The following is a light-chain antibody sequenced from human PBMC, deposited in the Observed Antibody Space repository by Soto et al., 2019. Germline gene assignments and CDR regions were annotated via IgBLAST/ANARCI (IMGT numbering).Light chain of an antibody. Sequence: EIVLTQSPATLSLSPGERATLSCRASQSVSSYLAWYQQKPGQAPRLLIYDASNRATGIPARFSCSGSGTDFTLTISSLEPEDFAVYYCQQRSNWPQGYTFGQGTKLEIK. V-gene: IGKV3-11*01. CDR1: QSVSSY. CDR2: DAS. CDR3: QQRSNWPQGYT. J-gene: IGKJ2*01.